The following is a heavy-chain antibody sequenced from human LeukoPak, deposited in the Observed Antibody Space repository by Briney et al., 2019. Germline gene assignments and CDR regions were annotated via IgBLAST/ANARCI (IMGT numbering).Heavy chain of an antibody. J-gene: IGHJ5*02. Sequence: SQTLSLTCTVSGYSISSVDYYWSRIRQPPGKGLEWIGYIYYSGTTSYNPSPKSRLTMSLDTSKSQFSLKLSSVTAADTAIYYCASAGVIGDWFDPWGQGTLVTVSS. CDR2: IYYSGTT. CDR3: ASAGVIGDWFDP. D-gene: IGHD2-21*01. V-gene: IGHV4-30-4*08. CDR1: GYSISSVDYY.